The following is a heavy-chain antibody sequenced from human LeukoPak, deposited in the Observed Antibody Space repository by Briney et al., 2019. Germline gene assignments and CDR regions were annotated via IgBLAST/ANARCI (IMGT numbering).Heavy chain of an antibody. CDR1: GFTFSIYA. Sequence: PGGSLRLSCPASGFTFSIYAMSWVRQAPGRGLEWGSAISGSGDYTYYADSVKGRFTISRDNSKNTLYLQMNSLRAEDTAVYYCAKPREAAAGTGRYFDSWGQGTLVAVSS. V-gene: IGHV3-23*01. CDR2: ISGSGDYT. D-gene: IGHD6-13*01. CDR3: AKPREAAAGTGRYFDS. J-gene: IGHJ4*02.